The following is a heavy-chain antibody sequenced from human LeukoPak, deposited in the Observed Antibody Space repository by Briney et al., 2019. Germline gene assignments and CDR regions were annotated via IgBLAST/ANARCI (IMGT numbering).Heavy chain of an antibody. J-gene: IGHJ4*02. Sequence: PGGPLSLPGAPSGLPPSGYWRHGVAQAPGRGRCWVSRINGDASSTSYADSVKGRFTISRDNAKSTLYLQMNSLRVEDTAVYYCARARGNTYGYFEYWGQGTLVTVSS. CDR1: GLPPSGYW. CDR2: INGDASST. D-gene: IGHD5-18*01. V-gene: IGHV3-74*01. CDR3: ARARGNTYGYFEY.